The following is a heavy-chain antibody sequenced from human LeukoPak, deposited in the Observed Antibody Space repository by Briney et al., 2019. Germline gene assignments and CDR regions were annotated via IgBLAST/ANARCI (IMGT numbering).Heavy chain of an antibody. CDR3: ARVKVLWFGASAFDI. J-gene: IGHJ3*02. V-gene: IGHV4-38-2*02. CDR1: GYSISSGYY. Sequence: PSETLSLTCPVSGYSISSGYYWGWIRQPPGKGLEWIGSIYHSGSTYYNPSLKSRVTISVDTSKNQFSLKLSSVTAADTAVYYCARVKVLWFGASAFDIWGQGTMVTVSS. D-gene: IGHD3-10*01. CDR2: IYHSGST.